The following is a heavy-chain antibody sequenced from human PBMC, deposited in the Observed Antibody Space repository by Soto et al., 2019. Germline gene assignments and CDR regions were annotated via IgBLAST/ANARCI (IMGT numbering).Heavy chain of an antibody. CDR1: GFTFSSYW. Sequence: PGGSLRLSCAASGFTFSSYWMHWVRQAPGKGLVWVSRINPGGSITAYADSVKGRFTISRDNAKNTLYLQMNSLRGDDTAVYYCARVPTGKYGVWNYWGQGTPVTVSS. V-gene: IGHV3-74*01. D-gene: IGHD2-8*01. J-gene: IGHJ4*02. CDR2: INPGGSIT. CDR3: ARVPTGKYGVWNY.